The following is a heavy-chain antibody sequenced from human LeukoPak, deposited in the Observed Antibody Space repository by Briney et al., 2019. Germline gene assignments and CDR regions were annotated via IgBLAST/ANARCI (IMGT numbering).Heavy chain of an antibody. CDR2: VSYDGNNL. J-gene: IGHJ4*02. CDR1: GFTFSNYA. CDR3: TTDPASGRTPPY. V-gene: IGHV3-30-3*01. Sequence: GGSLRLSCAASGFTFSNYAMHWVRQAPGKGPEWVAVVSYDGNNLYYADSVKGRFTISRDNSKNTLYLQMNSLRVEDTAVYYCTTDPASGRTPPYWGQGTLVTVSS. D-gene: IGHD6-25*01.